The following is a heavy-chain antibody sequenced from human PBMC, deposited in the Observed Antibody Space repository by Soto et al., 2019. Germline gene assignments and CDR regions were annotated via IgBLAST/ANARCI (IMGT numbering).Heavy chain of an antibody. CDR2: ISYDGSNK. CDR3: AKDRGNYYDSSGYYYDLVY. Sequence: GGSLRLSCAASGFTFSSYGMHWVRQAPGKGLEWVAVISYDGSNKYYADSVKGRFTISRDNPKNTLYLQMNSLRAEDTAVYYCAKDRGNYYDSSGYYYDLVYWGQGTLVTVSS. D-gene: IGHD3-22*01. V-gene: IGHV3-30*18. J-gene: IGHJ4*02. CDR1: GFTFSSYG.